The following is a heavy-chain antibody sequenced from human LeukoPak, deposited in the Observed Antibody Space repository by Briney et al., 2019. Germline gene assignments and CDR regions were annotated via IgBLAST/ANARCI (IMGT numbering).Heavy chain of an antibody. Sequence: GGSLRLSCAASGFTFSSYSMNWVRQAPGKGLEWVSSISSSSSYIYYADSVKGRFTTSRDNAKNSLYLQMNSLRAEDTAVYYCARDLLYYYGSGSYYGLDYWGQGTLVTVSS. D-gene: IGHD3-10*01. J-gene: IGHJ4*02. CDR1: GFTFSSYS. CDR2: ISSSSSYI. V-gene: IGHV3-21*01. CDR3: ARDLLYYYGSGSYYGLDY.